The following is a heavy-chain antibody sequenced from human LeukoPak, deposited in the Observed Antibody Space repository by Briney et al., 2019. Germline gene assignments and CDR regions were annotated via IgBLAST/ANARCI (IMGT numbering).Heavy chain of an antibody. CDR2: IVVGSGNT. CDR1: GFTFTSSA. D-gene: IGHD3-10*01. CDR3: AADRGVNWFDP. J-gene: IGHJ5*02. V-gene: IGHV1-58*02. Sequence: GASVKVSCRASGFTFTSSAMQWVRQARGQRLEWIGWIVVGSGNTNYAQKFQERVTITRDMSTSTAYMELSSLRSEDTAVYYCAADRGVNWFDPWGQGTLVTVSS.